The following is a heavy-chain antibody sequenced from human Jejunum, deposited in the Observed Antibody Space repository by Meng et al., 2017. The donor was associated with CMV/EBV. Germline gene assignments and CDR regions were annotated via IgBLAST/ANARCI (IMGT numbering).Heavy chain of an antibody. CDR3: ARGLGHASNNSHDY. J-gene: IGHJ4*02. CDR1: GDSIRSHY. Sequence: SGDSIRSHYWGWIRQPPGKGLEWMGYVYYSGSATYSPSLKSRVTISVDMSKSQVSLNLRAVTAADTAMYFCARGLGHASNNSHDYWGQGTRVTVSS. D-gene: IGHD1-1*01. CDR2: VYYSGSA. V-gene: IGHV4-59*11.